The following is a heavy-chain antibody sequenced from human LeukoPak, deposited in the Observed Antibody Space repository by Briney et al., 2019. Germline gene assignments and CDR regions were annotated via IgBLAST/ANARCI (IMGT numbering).Heavy chain of an antibody. V-gene: IGHV3-15*01. CDR3: TTSPYGFYYYYYMDV. D-gene: IGHD2-2*03. J-gene: IGHJ6*03. Sequence: GGSLRLSCAASGFTFSNAWMSWVRQAPGKGLEWVGRIKSKSDGRTTAYAAPVKGRFTNSRDDSKNTLYLQMNSLKTEDTAVYYCTTSPYGFYYYYYMDVWGKGTTVTVSS. CDR2: IKSKSDGRTT. CDR1: GFTFSNAW.